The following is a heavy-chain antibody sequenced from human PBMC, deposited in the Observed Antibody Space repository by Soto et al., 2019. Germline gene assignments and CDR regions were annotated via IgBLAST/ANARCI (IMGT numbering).Heavy chain of an antibody. CDR1: GFTFSSYW. J-gene: IGHJ6*03. D-gene: IGHD3-10*01. CDR3: ASSFRGSYYMDV. Sequence: GGSLRLSFAASGFTFSSYWMHWVRQAAGKGLVWVSRINSDGSSTSYADSVKGRFTISRDNAKNTLYLQMNSLRAEETAVYYCASSFRGSYYMDVWGKGTTVTVSS. V-gene: IGHV3-74*01. CDR2: INSDGSST.